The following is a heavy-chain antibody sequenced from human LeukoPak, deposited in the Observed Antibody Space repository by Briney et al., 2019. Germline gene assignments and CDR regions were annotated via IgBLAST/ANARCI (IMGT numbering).Heavy chain of an antibody. V-gene: IGHV4-4*09. CDR1: GGSITSYY. CDR2: IYTSGST. CDR3: ARHQRAMVRAVAPPLYFDY. D-gene: IGHD3-10*01. J-gene: IGHJ4*02. Sequence: SETLSLTCTVSGGSITSYYWSWIRQPPGKGLEWIGYIYTSGSTNYNPSLKSRVTISVDTSKNQFSLKLSSVTAADTAVYYCARHQRAMVRAVAPPLYFDYWGQGTLATVSS.